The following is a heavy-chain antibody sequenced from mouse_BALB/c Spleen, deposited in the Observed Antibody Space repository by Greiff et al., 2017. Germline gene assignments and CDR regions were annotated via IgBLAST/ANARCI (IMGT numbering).Heavy chain of an antibody. J-gene: IGHJ4*01. Sequence: VQLKESGPELVKPGASVKMSCKASGYTFTSYVMHWVKQKPGQGLEWIGYINPYNDGTKYDEKFKGKATLTSDKSSSTAYMELSSLTSEDSAVYYCAKSSSFITTVVAQYYYAMDYWGQGTSVTVSS. CDR2: INPYNDGT. CDR1: GYTFTSYV. D-gene: IGHD1-1*01. V-gene: IGHV1-14*01. CDR3: AKSSSFITTVVAQYYYAMDY.